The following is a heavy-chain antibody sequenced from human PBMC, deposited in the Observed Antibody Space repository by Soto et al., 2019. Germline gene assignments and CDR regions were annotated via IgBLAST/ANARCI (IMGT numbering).Heavy chain of an antibody. CDR2: ISAYNGNT. CDR3: ARDGLGIVVVPASFDP. J-gene: IGHJ5*02. Sequence: ASVKVSCKASGYTFTSYGISWVRQAPGQGLEWMGWISAYNGNTNYAQKLQGRVTMTTDTSTSTAYTELRSLRSDDTAVYYCARDGLGIVVVPASFDPWGQGTLVTVSS. D-gene: IGHD2-2*01. CDR1: GYTFTSYG. V-gene: IGHV1-18*01.